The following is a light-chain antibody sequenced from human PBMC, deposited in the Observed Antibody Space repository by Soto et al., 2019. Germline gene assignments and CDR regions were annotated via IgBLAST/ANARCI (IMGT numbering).Light chain of an antibody. Sequence: NECRSPRSPYQENKDMHTQPASQSISSWLAWYQQKPGKAPKLLIYDASSLESGVPSRFSGSGSGTEFTLTISSLQPEDLASYHCHQYDLPTWTFGQGTKVDIK. CDR2: DAS. V-gene: IGKV1-5*01. CDR1: QSISSW. J-gene: IGKJ1*01. CDR3: HQYDLPTWT.